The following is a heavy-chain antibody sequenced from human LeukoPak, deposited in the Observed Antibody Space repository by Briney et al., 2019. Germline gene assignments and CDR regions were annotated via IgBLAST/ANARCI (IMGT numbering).Heavy chain of an antibody. V-gene: IGHV3-23*01. D-gene: IGHD4-17*01. CDR2: ISGSDGNT. Sequence: GGSLRLPCAASGFTFSKYAMSWVRQAPGKGLEWVSAISGSDGNTFYADSVKGRFTISRDNSKNTLSLQMNNLRAEDTALYYCARDSSVPYGITDWGQGTLVTVS. J-gene: IGHJ4*02. CDR1: GFTFSKYA. CDR3: ARDSSVPYGITD.